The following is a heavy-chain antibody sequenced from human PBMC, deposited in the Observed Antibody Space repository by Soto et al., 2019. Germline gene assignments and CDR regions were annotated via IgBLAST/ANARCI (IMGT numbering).Heavy chain of an antibody. CDR1: GYPFGSFG. D-gene: IGHD3-22*01. Sequence: QIQLVQSGAEVKKPGDSVKVSCKASGYPFGSFGVSWVRQAPGQGLEWMGWVAAYNGNTKYAQKFQDRVTMTTDTSTNTAYVELGSLISHATAVYCCARDPGSFYYDAIVTVDYWGQGTPLTVSS. CDR3: ARDPGSFYYDAIVTVDY. V-gene: IGHV1-18*01. CDR2: VAAYNGNT. J-gene: IGHJ4*02.